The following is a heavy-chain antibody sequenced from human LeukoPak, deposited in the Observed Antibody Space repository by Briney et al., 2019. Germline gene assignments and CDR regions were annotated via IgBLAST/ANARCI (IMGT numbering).Heavy chain of an antibody. V-gene: IGHV3-66*01. Sequence: SGGSLRLSCAASGFTFSSYAMSWVRQAPGKGLEWVSFIYSGGGTYYADSVKGRFTISRDNSKNTLYLQMNSLRAEDTAVYYCASKYCSGGICYSGLGYWGQGTLVTVSS. CDR3: ASKYCSGGICYSGLGY. D-gene: IGHD2-15*01. CDR1: GFTFSSYA. J-gene: IGHJ4*02. CDR2: IYSGGGT.